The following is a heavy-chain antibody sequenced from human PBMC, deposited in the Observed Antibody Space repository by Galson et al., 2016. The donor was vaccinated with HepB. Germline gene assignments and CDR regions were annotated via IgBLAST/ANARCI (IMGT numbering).Heavy chain of an antibody. CDR2: IRGSGTGT. Sequence: SLRLSCAASGFSISIYSMNWVRQAPGKGLEWVSAIRGSGTGTSYTDSVKGRFTISRDNSKNHLYLQMNSLRAEDPPVYYCAKIRLVGYNSGWGGSFDIWGRGTMVTVSS. CDR1: GFSISIYS. D-gene: IGHD6-19*01. CDR3: AKIRLVGYNSGWGGSFDI. V-gene: IGHV3-23*01. J-gene: IGHJ3*02.